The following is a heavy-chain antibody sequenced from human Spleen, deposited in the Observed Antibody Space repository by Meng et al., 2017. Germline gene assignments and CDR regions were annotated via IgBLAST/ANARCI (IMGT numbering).Heavy chain of an antibody. CDR1: GYTFTGYY. J-gene: IGHJ4*02. Sequence: QVQLVQSGAEVKKPGASVKVSCKVSGYTFTGYYIHWVRQAPGQGLEWMGRINPNSGATNYAQKFQGRVTMTRDTSISTGYMELSRLRPDDTAVYYCARVYGDYVLDYWGQGTLVTVSS. V-gene: IGHV1-2*06. CDR3: ARVYGDYVLDY. D-gene: IGHD4-17*01. CDR2: INPNSGAT.